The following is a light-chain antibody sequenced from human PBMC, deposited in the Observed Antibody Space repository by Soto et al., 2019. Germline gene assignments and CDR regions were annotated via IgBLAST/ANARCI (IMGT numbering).Light chain of an antibody. CDR3: QHTYNTPWT. Sequence: DIHMTQSPSSLSASVGDSVTITCRASQMINNYLSWYQQKSGEAPKVLIYAASSLQGGVPSRFSGSGSETDFTLTISSLQPEDFATYYCQHTYNTPWTFGQGTKVEIK. CDR2: AAS. V-gene: IGKV1-39*01. CDR1: QMINNY. J-gene: IGKJ1*01.